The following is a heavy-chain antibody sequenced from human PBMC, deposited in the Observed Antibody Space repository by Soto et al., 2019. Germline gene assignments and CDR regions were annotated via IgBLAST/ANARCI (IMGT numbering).Heavy chain of an antibody. J-gene: IGHJ4*02. V-gene: IGHV3-64*04. D-gene: IGHD3-10*01. CDR2: ISFDGGRT. Sequence: GGSLRLSCSASGFTFTTYAMHWVRQAPGKRLECVSAISFDGGRTYYADSVKGRFTISRDNSKNTLYLQMDSLRAEDTAVYYCAKGEVRGIIPSYFDYWGLGTLVTVSS. CDR3: AKGEVRGIIPSYFDY. CDR1: GFTFTTYA.